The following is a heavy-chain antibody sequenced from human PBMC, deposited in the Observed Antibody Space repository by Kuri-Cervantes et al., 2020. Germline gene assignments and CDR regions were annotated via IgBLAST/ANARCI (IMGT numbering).Heavy chain of an antibody. CDR3: ARDWASSGSYYYYYYGMDV. J-gene: IGHJ6*02. D-gene: IGHD1-26*01. CDR1: GYTFTSYG. CDR2: ISAYNGNT. Sequence: ASVKVSCKASGYTFTSYGISWVRQAPGQGLEWMGWISAYNGNTNYAQKLQGRVTMTTDTSTSTAYMELRSLRSDDTAVYYCARDWASSGSYYYYYYGMDVWGQGTTVTVSS. V-gene: IGHV1-18*01.